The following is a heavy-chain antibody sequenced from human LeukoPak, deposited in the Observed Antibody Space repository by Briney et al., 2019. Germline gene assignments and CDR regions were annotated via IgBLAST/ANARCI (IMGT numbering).Heavy chain of an antibody. CDR2: IYTSGST. J-gene: IGHJ6*03. CDR3: ARVRENSDYYYYYMDV. Sequence: SETLSLTCTVSGGSISSYYWSWIRQPAGKGLEWIGRIYTSGSTNYNPSLKSRATMSVDTSKNQFSLKLSSVTAADTAVYYCARVRENSDYYYYYMDVWGKGTTVTVSS. V-gene: IGHV4-4*07. D-gene: IGHD4-23*01. CDR1: GGSISSYY.